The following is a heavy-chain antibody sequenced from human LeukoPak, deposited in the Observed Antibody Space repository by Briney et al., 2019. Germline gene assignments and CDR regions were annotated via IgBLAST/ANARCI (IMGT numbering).Heavy chain of an antibody. D-gene: IGHD2-2*02. V-gene: IGHV3-15*01. J-gene: IGHJ4*02. CDR2: IKSKTDGGTT. Sequence: GGSLRLSCAASGFTFSNAWMSWVRQAPGKGLEWVGRIKSKTDGGTTDYAAPVKGRFTISRDDSKNTLYLQMNSLKTEDTAVYYCTSGLGYCSSTSCYTRPYYFDYWGQGTLVIVSS. CDR3: TSGLGYCSSTSCYTRPYYFDY. CDR1: GFTFSNAW.